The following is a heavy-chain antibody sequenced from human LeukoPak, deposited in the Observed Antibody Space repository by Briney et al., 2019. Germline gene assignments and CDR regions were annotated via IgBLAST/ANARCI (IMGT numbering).Heavy chain of an antibody. CDR3: ARDASSGRGYYFDY. D-gene: IGHD6-19*01. J-gene: IGHJ4*02. V-gene: IGHV4-59*01. Sequence: SETLSLTCTVSGGSISSYYWSWIRQPPGKGLEWIGYIYYSGSTNYNPSLKSRVTISVDTSKNQFSLKLSSVTAADTALYYCARDASSGRGYYFDYWGQGTLVTVSS. CDR1: GGSISSYY. CDR2: IYYSGST.